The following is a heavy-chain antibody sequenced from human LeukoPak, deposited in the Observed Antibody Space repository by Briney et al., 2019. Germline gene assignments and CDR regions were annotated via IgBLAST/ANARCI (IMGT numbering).Heavy chain of an antibody. J-gene: IGHJ4*02. CDR1: GFTFDDYT. CDR2: ISWDGGST. D-gene: IGHD4-17*01. V-gene: IGHV3-43*01. Sequence: PGGSLRLSCAASGFTFDDYTMHWVRQAPGKGLEWVSLISWDGGSTYYADSVKGRFTISRDNSKNSLYLQMNSLRTEDTASYYCAKDYGDYEHSFDYWGQGTLVTVSS. CDR3: AKDYGDYEHSFDY.